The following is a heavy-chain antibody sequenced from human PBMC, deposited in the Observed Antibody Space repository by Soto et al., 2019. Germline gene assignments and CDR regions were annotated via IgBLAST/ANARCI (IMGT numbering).Heavy chain of an antibody. CDR3: ARVLTVRGVITPREDY. V-gene: IGHV1-69*06. CDR2: IIPIFGTA. D-gene: IGHD3-10*01. CDR1: GGTFSSYA. J-gene: IGHJ4*02. Sequence: QVQLVQSGAEVKKPGSSVKVSCKASGGTFSSYAISWVRQAPGQGLEWMGGIIPIFGTANYAQKFQGRVTITADKSTSTAYMELSSLRSEDMAVYYCARVLTVRGVITPREDYWGQGTLVTVSS.